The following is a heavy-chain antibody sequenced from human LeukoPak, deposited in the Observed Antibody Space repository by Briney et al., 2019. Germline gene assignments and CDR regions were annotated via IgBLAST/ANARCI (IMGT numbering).Heavy chain of an antibody. CDR3: ARGVLGYCSDGSCPGSYYYYYMDV. D-gene: IGHD2-15*01. J-gene: IGHJ6*03. Sequence: GASVKVSCKASGYIFTGYYMHWVRQAPGQGLEWMGWINPNSGDTNYAQKFQGRVTMTRDTSISTAHMELSRLRSDDTAVYYCARGVLGYCSDGSCPGSYYYYYMDVWGKGTTVTISS. V-gene: IGHV1-2*02. CDR2: INPNSGDT. CDR1: GYIFTGYY.